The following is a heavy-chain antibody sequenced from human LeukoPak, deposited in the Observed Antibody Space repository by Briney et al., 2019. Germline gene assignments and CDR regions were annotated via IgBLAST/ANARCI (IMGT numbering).Heavy chain of an antibody. D-gene: IGHD2-15*01. CDR3: ARGWRYCTGGSCYNNDY. V-gene: IGHV4-59*12. CDR1: GGSISSYY. Sequence: NPSETLSLTCTVSGGSISSYYWSWIRQPPGKGLEWIGYIYYSGSTNYNPSLKSRVTISVDTSKNQFSLKLSSVTAADTAVYYCARGWRYCTGGSCYNNDYWGQGTLVTVSS. CDR2: IYYSGST. J-gene: IGHJ4*02.